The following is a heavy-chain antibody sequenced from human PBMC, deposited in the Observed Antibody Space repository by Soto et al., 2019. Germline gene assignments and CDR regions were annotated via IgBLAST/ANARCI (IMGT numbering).Heavy chain of an antibody. D-gene: IGHD3-22*01. CDR2: INHSGST. CDR3: ARGSNYYDSSGPMLDY. J-gene: IGHJ4*02. Sequence: SETLSLTCAVYGGSFSGYYWSWIRQPPGKGLEWIGEINHSGSTNYNPSLKSRVTISVDTSKNQFSLKLSSVTAADTAVYYCARGSNYYDSSGPMLDYWGQGTLVTVSS. V-gene: IGHV4-34*01. CDR1: GGSFSGYY.